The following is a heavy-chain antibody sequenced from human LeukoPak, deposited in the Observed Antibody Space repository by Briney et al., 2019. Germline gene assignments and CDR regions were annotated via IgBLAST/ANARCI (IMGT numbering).Heavy chain of an antibody. V-gene: IGHV5-51*01. CDR2: IYPGDSDT. CDR1: GHSFTSYW. CDR3: ATLEDNSNYFDY. Sequence: GESLKISFKGSGHSFTSYWIGWVRQMPGKGLEWMGIIYPGDSDTRYSPSFQGQVTISADKSINTAYLQWSSLKASDTAMYYCATLEDNSNYFDYWGQGTLVTVSS. D-gene: IGHD6-13*01. J-gene: IGHJ4*02.